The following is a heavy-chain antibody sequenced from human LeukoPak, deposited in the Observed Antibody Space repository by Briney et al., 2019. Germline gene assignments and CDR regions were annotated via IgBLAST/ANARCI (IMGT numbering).Heavy chain of an antibody. J-gene: IGHJ4*02. V-gene: IGHV4-30-4*01. CDR3: QGFGGYSSSWYYFDY. CDR2: ICYSGST. D-gene: IGHD6-13*01. CDR1: GGSISSGDYY. Sequence: SQTLSLTCTVSGGSISSGDYYWSWIRQPPGKGLEWIGYICYSGSTYYNPSLKSRVTISVDTSKNQFSLKLSSVTAADTAVYYCQGFGGYSSSWYYFDYWGQGTLVTVSS.